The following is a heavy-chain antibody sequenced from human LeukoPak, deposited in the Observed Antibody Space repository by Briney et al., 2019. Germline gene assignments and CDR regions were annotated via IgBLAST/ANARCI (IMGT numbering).Heavy chain of an antibody. CDR2: ISYDGSNK. CDR3: AKTLFRLFDD. CDR1: RFSISSYG. D-gene: IGHD3-9*01. J-gene: IGHJ4*02. Sequence: PGRSLRLSCAASRFSISSYGMHWVRQAPGKGLEWVAAISYDGSNKYYADSVKGRFTISRDNSKNTLYLQMNSLRTEDTAIYYCAKTLFRLFDDWGQGTLVTVSS. V-gene: IGHV3-30*18.